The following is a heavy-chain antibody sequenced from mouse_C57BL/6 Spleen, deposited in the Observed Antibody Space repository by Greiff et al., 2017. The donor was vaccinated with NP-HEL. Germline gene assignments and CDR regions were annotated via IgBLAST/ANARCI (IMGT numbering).Heavy chain of an antibody. CDR3: TRFSNGLFDY. J-gene: IGHJ2*01. CDR2: IDPETGGT. Sequence: VQVVESGAELVRPGASVTLSCKASGYTFTDYEMHWVKQTPVHGLEWIGAIDPETGGTAYNQKFKGKAILTAAKSSSTAYMELRSLTSEDSAVYYCTRFSNGLFDYWGQGTTLTVSS. CDR1: GYTFTDYE. D-gene: IGHD2-5*01. V-gene: IGHV1-15*01.